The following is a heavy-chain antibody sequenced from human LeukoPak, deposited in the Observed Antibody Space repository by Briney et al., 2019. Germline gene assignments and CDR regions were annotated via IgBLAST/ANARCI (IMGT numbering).Heavy chain of an antibody. D-gene: IGHD1-26*01. CDR2: ISAYNGNT. J-gene: IGHJ4*02. CDR3: ARERMWELLDYFDY. Sequence: ASVKVSCKASGYTFTSYGISWVRQAPGQGLEWMGWISAYNGNTNYAQKLQGRVTMTTDTSTSTAYMELRSLRSDDTAVYYCARERMWELLDYFDYWGQGTLVTVSS. CDR1: GYTFTSYG. V-gene: IGHV1-18*01.